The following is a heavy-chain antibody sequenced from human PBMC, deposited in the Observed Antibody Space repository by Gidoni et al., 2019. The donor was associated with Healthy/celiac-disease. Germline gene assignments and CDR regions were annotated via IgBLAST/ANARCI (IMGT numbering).Heavy chain of an antibody. V-gene: IGHV3-48*01. CDR3: ARDQYDFWSGYSDY. Sequence: VQPVESGGGSVQSEGSQRLYCAASGSPFSSYSIHWVRQAPGKGLEWVSYISSSSRTIYYADSVKCRVTISRDNAESSLYLQMNCLRAGDTPVYYCARDQYDFWSGYSDYWGHVPLVTVSS. D-gene: IGHD3-3*01. CDR1: GSPFSSYS. J-gene: IGHJ4*01. CDR2: ISSSSRTI.